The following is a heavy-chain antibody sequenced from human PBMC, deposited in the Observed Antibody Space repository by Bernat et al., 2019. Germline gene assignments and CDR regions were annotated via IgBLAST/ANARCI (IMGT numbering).Heavy chain of an antibody. Sequence: EVQLVESGGGLVKPGGSLRLSCAASGFTFNNAWVKWVRQASGKGLEWVGRIKSKTDGGTTDYAAPVNSRFTISRDDSKNTLYWQMNSVNTEDSAVYFCTAGGGDLRLWGQGTLVTVSS. CDR2: IKSKTDGGTT. V-gene: IGHV3-15*07. J-gene: IGHJ4*02. CDR1: GFTFNNAW. D-gene: IGHD2-21*02. CDR3: TAGGGDLRL.